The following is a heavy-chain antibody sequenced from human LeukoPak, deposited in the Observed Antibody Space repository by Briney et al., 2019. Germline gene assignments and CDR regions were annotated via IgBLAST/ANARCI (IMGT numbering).Heavy chain of an antibody. J-gene: IGHJ4*02. CDR1: GYTFTGQH. CDR3: ARDGDGLGSH. V-gene: IGHV1-2*06. D-gene: IGHD5-24*01. CDR2: INPNSGGA. Sequence: ASVKVSCKASGYTFTGQHIYWVRQAPGQGLEWMGRINPNSGGANYAQKFQGRVTMTRDTPISTAYMELSRLTSDDTAVYYCARDGDGLGSHWGQGTLVTVSS.